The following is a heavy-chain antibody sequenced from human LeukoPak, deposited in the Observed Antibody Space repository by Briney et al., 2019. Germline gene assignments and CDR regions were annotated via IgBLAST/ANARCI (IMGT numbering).Heavy chain of an antibody. CDR1: GGSFSGYY. CDR2: INHSGST. J-gene: IGHJ4*02. CDR3: ARDLKDCSGGSCYGIDY. V-gene: IGHV4-34*01. Sequence: PSETLSLTCAVYGGSFSGYYWSWIRQSPGKGLEWIGEINHSGSTNHNPSLKSRVTISVDTSKNQFSLKLRSVTAADTAVYYCARDLKDCSGGSCYGIDYWGQGTLVTVS. D-gene: IGHD2-15*01.